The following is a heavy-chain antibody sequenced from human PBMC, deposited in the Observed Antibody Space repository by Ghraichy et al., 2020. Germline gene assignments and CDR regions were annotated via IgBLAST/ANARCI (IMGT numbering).Heavy chain of an antibody. J-gene: IGHJ6*02. Sequence: SETLSLTCAVSGYSISSGYYWGWIRQPPGKGLEWIGSIYHSGSTYYNPSLKSRVTISVDTSKNQFSLKLSSVTAADTAVYYCARDGEMATTGGYYYGMDVWGQGTTVTVSS. V-gene: IGHV4-38-2*02. CDR2: IYHSGST. D-gene: IGHD5-24*01. CDR3: ARDGEMATTGGYYYGMDV. CDR1: GYSISSGYY.